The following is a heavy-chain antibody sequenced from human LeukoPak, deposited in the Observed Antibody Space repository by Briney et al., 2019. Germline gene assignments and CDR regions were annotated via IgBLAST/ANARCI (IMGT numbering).Heavy chain of an antibody. Sequence: GGSLRLSCAASGFTFSDYYMSWIRQAPGKGLEWVAVISFDGSNKYYADSVKGRFTISRDNSKNTLYLQMNSLRAEDTAVYYCARVGVGVNYYDSSGYCDYWGQGTLVTVSS. V-gene: IGHV3-30-3*01. J-gene: IGHJ4*02. CDR1: GFTFSDYY. CDR3: ARVGVGVNYYDSSGYCDY. CDR2: ISFDGSNK. D-gene: IGHD3-22*01.